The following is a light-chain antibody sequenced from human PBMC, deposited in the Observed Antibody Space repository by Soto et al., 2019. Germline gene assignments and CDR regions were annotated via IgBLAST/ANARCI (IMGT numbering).Light chain of an antibody. CDR3: QAWDSSTAI. J-gene: IGLJ1*01. CDR2: QDS. V-gene: IGLV3-1*01. Sequence: SYELTQPPSVSVSPGQTASITGSGDKLGDKYACWYHQKPGQSPVLVIYQDSKRPSGIPERFSGSNSGNTATLTISGTQAMDEADYYCQAWDSSTAIFGTGTKLTVL. CDR1: KLGDKY.